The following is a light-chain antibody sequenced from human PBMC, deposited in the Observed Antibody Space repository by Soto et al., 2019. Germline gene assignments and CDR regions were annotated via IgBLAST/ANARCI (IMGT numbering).Light chain of an antibody. Sequence: QSALTQSASVSGSPGPSITIPCTGTSSDVGGYDYVSWYQQHPGKVPKLIIYEVIKRPSGVSHRFSGSKSGNTASLTISGLQTEDEADYYCSSYTTSSALAFGGGT. CDR2: EVI. CDR1: SSDVGGYDY. V-gene: IGLV2-14*01. J-gene: IGLJ2*01. CDR3: SSYTTSSALA.